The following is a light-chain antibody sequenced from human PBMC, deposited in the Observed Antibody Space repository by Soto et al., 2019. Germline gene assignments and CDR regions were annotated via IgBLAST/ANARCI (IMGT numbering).Light chain of an antibody. CDR1: ESVHRN. J-gene: IGKJ3*01. CDR2: YAS. CDR3: QHYSNWPPT. V-gene: IGKV3-15*01. Sequence: EVVMTQSPATLSGSAGERVTLSCRASESVHRNLAWYQQKPGQGPSLLIYYASTRATGVPDRFTGSGSGTEFTLTISSLQSEDFGVYHCQHYSNWPPTFGPGTKVEIK.